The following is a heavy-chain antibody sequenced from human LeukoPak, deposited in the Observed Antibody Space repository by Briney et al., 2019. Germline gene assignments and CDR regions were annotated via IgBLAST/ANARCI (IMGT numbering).Heavy chain of an antibody. CDR1: GGSISSYY. D-gene: IGHD6-13*01. Sequence: SETLSLTCTVSGGSISSYYWSWIRQPPGKGLEWIGYIYYSGSTNYNPSLRSRVTIPVDTSKNQFSLKLSSVTAADTAVYYCARLGGSIAAAGVNWFDPWGQGTLVTVSS. CDR3: ARLGGSIAAAGVNWFDP. CDR2: IYYSGST. V-gene: IGHV4-59*08. J-gene: IGHJ5*02.